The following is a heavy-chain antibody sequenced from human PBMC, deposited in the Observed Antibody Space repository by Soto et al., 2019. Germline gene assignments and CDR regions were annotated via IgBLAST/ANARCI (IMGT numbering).Heavy chain of an antibody. Sequence: ASVKVSCKASGYTFTSYGISWVRQAPGQGLEWMGWISAYNGNTNYAQKLQGRVTMTTDTSTSTAYMELRSLRSDDTAVYYCAIVHCSGGSCDLGQPDYWGQGTLVTVSS. CDR3: AIVHCSGGSCDLGQPDY. V-gene: IGHV1-18*01. CDR1: GYTFTSYG. D-gene: IGHD2-15*01. CDR2: ISAYNGNT. J-gene: IGHJ4*02.